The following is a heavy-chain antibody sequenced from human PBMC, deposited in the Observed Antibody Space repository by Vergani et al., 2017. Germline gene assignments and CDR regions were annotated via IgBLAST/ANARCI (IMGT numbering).Heavy chain of an antibody. V-gene: IGHV1-69*01. J-gene: IGHJ6*03. CDR3: AREPNRPMTTFYYYYMDV. D-gene: IGHD4-11*01. Sequence: VQLVESGAEVKKPGSSVKVSCKASGGTFSSYAISWVRQAPGQGLEWMGGIIPIFGTANYAQKFQGRVTITADESTSTAYMELSSLRSEDTAVYYCAREPNRPMTTFYYYYMDVWGKGTTVTVSS. CDR1: GGTFSSYA. CDR2: IIPIFGTA.